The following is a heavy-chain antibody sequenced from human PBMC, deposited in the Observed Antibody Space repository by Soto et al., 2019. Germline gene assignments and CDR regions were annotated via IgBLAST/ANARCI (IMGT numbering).Heavy chain of an antibody. D-gene: IGHD3-3*01. Sequence: QVQLVESGGGVVQPGRSLRLSCTASGFIFSQYVMHWVRQAPGKGLEWVAIISYDATNQYYADSVRGRFTISRDNSNNTVYLQMNRLSAEDIAVYYCAREGVGPYDFWSGYYVHWGQGTLVTVSS. V-gene: IGHV3-30-3*01. J-gene: IGHJ4*02. CDR2: ISYDATNQ. CDR1: GFIFSQYV. CDR3: AREGVGPYDFWSGYYVH.